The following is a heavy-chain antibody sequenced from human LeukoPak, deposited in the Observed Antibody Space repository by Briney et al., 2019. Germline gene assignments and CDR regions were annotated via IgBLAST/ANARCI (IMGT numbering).Heavy chain of an antibody. V-gene: IGHV3-43*02. CDR2: ISGDGVST. Sequence: GGSLRLSCVASGLPIGDFAMHWVRQAPGQGLEWVSLISGDGVSTFFADSVKGRFSITRDNSKNSLFLEMSSLRTEDTAMYYCARESGKFDYWGQGTLVAVSS. CDR3: ARESGKFDY. J-gene: IGHJ4*02. CDR1: GLPIGDFA.